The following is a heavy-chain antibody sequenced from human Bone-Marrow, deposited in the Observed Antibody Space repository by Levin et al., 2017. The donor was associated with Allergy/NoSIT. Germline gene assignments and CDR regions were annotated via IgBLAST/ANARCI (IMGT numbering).Heavy chain of an antibody. Sequence: PSETLSLTCTVSGGSISSYYWSWIRQPPGKGLEWIGYIYYSGSTNYNPSLKSRVTISVDTSKNQFSLKLSSVTAADTAVYYCARGKQQLSWFDPWGQGTLVTVSS. J-gene: IGHJ5*02. V-gene: IGHV4-59*01. D-gene: IGHD6-13*01. CDR2: IYYSGST. CDR3: ARGKQQLSWFDP. CDR1: GGSISSYY.